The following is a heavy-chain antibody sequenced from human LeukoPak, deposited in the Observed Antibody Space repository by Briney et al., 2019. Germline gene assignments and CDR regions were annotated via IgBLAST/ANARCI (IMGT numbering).Heavy chain of an antibody. CDR3: ARTYYDILTGYNPYFDY. D-gene: IGHD3-9*01. CDR1: GFTFSSYA. J-gene: IGHJ4*02. V-gene: IGHV3-23*01. CDR2: INGSGDRT. Sequence: GGSLRLSCAASGFTFSSYAMSWVRQAPGKGLEWVSDINGSGDRTYSADSVKGRFTISRDNAKNFLYLQMNSLRAEDTAVYYCARTYYDILTGYNPYFDYWGQGILVTVSS.